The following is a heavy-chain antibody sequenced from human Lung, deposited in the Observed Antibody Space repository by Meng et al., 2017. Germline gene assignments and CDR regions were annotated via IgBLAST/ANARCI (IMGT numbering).Heavy chain of an antibody. Sequence: GESPKILCAASGVTFSSSAMHWVRQAPGKGMEGVAVIRYDGSNKNYGDSVKGRFTISRDNSKNTLYLQMNSLSAEDTALYYCARDVSGNGEYFDYWGQGTLVTVSS. CDR1: GVTFSSSA. V-gene: IGHV3-30*02. D-gene: IGHD4-23*01. CDR3: ARDVSGNGEYFDY. CDR2: IRYDGSNK. J-gene: IGHJ4*02.